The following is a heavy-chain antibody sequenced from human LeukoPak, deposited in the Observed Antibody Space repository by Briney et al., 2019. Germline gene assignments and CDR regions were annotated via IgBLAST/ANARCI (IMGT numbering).Heavy chain of an antibody. D-gene: IGHD3-9*01. CDR3: AREVYFDWLLSSYYCGMDV. V-gene: IGHV3-21*01. Sequence: SGGSLRLPCAASGFTFSSYSMNWVRQAPGKGLEWVSSISSSSSYIYYADSVKGRFTISRDNAKNSLYLQMNSLRAEDTAVYYCAREVYFDWLLSSYYCGMDVWGQGTTVTVSS. CDR1: GFTFSSYS. J-gene: IGHJ6*02. CDR2: ISSSSSYI.